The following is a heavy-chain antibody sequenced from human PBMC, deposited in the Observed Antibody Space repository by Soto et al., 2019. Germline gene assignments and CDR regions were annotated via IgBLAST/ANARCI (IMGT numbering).Heavy chain of an antibody. V-gene: IGHV3-48*01. Sequence: LRLSCAASGFTFSSYSMNWVRQAPGKGLEWVSYISSSSSTIYYADSVKGRFTISRDNAKNSLYLQMNSLRAEDTAVYHCARGIAVAGTYWFDTWGQGTLVTVSS. CDR2: ISSSSSTI. J-gene: IGHJ5*02. CDR3: ARGIAVAGTYWFDT. D-gene: IGHD6-19*01. CDR1: GFTFSSYS.